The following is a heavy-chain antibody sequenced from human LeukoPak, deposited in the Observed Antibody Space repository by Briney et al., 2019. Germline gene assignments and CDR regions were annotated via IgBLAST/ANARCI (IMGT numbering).Heavy chain of an antibody. J-gene: IGHJ6*02. CDR2: IKQDGSEK. Sequence: GGSLRLSCAASGFTFSSYWMSWVRQAPGKGLEWVANIKQDGSEKYYVDSVKGRFTISRDNAKNSLYLQMNSLRAEDTAVYYCARDRGPHYYYGMDVWGQGTTVTVSS. D-gene: IGHD2-15*01. CDR3: ARDRGPHYYYGMDV. CDR1: GFTFSSYW. V-gene: IGHV3-7*01.